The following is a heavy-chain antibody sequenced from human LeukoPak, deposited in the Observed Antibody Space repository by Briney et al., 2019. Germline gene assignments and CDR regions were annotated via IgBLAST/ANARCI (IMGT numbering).Heavy chain of an antibody. V-gene: IGHV4-59*01. D-gene: IGHD5-12*01. CDR1: DGSISSYY. Sequence: SETLSLTFTVSDGSISSYYWSWIRQPPGKGLEWIGYIYYSGSTNYNPSVKSRVTISVDTSKNQFSLKLSSVTAADTAVYYCASGYSGYDPFNYWGQGTLVTVSS. CDR2: IYYSGST. J-gene: IGHJ4*02. CDR3: ASGYSGYDPFNY.